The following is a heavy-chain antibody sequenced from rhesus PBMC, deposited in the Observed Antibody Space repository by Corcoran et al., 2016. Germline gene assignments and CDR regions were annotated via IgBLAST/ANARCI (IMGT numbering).Heavy chain of an antibody. CDR1: GGSISGYYY. Sequence: QVKLQQWGEGLVKPSETLSLTCAVYGGSISGYYYWSWIRQPAGKGVEWIGYIYGKRTITNYNPCPKNRVTISRDPSKNQFSLKLSAVNAAETAVEYWSRDRWTGYYPNRFDVWGPGVLVTVSS. CDR3: SRDRWTGYYPNRFDV. J-gene: IGHJ5-1*01. CDR2: IYGKRTIT. D-gene: IGHD3-3*01. V-gene: IGHV4-73*01.